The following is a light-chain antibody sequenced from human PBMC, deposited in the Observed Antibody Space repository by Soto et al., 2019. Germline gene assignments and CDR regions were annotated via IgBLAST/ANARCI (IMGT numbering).Light chain of an antibody. CDR3: QQYNSYRT. CDR1: QTISSW. Sequence: DIQMTQSPSTLSGSVGDRVTISCRASQTISSWLAWYQQKPGKAPKLLIYDASSLESVVPSRFSGSGSGTEFALTISSLQPDDFATYYCQQYNSYRTFGQGTKVDIK. V-gene: IGKV1-5*01. CDR2: DAS. J-gene: IGKJ1*01.